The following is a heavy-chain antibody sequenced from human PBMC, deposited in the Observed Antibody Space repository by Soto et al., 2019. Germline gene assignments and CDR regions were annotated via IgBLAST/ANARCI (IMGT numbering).Heavy chain of an antibody. D-gene: IGHD2-21*02. Sequence: SETLSLTCTVSGGSISSYYWSWIRQPPGKGLEWIGYIYYSGSTNYNPSLKSRVTISVDTSKNQFSLKLSSVTAADTAVYYCARRRLAYCGGDCSREAFDIWGQGTMVT. CDR3: ARRRLAYCGGDCSREAFDI. CDR1: GGSISSYY. J-gene: IGHJ3*02. V-gene: IGHV4-59*08. CDR2: IYYSGST.